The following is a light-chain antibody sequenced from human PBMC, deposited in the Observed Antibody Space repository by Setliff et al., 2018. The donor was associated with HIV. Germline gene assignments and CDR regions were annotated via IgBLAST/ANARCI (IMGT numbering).Light chain of an antibody. CDR1: QSISRF. CDR3: QQSYSTPLT. Sequence: DIQMTQSPSSLSASVGDRVTITCRASQSISRFLHWYQQKPGKAPKLLIYGAFNLQSGVPSRFSGSGSGTDFTLTISNLQPEDFATYHCQQSYSTPLTFGGGTKVDIK. J-gene: IGKJ4*01. V-gene: IGKV1-39*01. CDR2: GAF.